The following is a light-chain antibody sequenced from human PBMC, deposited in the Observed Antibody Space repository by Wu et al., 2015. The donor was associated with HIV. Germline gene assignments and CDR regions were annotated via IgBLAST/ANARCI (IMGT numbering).Light chain of an antibody. Sequence: EIVLTQSPGTLSLSPGERATLSCRASQSVSSNYLVWYQQKPGQAPRLLIYDASARATGVPARFSGSGSGTEFTLTISSMQSEDFAVYYCQQYNNWPRTFGHGTKVEIK. CDR2: DAS. V-gene: IGKV3-15*01. CDR3: QQYNNWPRT. CDR1: QSVSSN. J-gene: IGKJ1*01.